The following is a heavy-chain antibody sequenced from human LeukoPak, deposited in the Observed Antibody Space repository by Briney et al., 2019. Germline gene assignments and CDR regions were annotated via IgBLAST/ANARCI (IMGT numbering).Heavy chain of an antibody. CDR2: ISAYNGNT. CDR1: GYTFTSYG. Sequence: ASVKVSCKASGYTFTSYGISWVRQAPGQGLEWMGWISAYNGNTNYAQKLQGRVTMTTDTSTSTAYMELRSLRSDDTAVYYCAREVLWFGEFREEFDYWGQGTPVTVSS. J-gene: IGHJ4*02. D-gene: IGHD3-10*01. V-gene: IGHV1-18*01. CDR3: AREVLWFGEFREEFDY.